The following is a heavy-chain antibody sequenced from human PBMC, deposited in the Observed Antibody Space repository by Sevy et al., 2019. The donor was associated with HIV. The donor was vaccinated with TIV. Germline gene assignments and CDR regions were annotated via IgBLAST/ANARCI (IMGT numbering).Heavy chain of an antibody. V-gene: IGHV3-23*01. CDR3: ARDSGSYRILLYYFDY. CDR1: GFTFSSYA. J-gene: IGHJ4*02. Sequence: GGSLRLSCTDSGFTFSSYAMTWVRQAPGKGLEWVSSITGNGDTTYYVDSVKGRFTISRDNTKNTLFLQMNSLRAEDTAVYYCARDSGSYRILLYYFDYWGQGTLVTVSS. CDR2: ITGNGDTT. D-gene: IGHD1-26*01.